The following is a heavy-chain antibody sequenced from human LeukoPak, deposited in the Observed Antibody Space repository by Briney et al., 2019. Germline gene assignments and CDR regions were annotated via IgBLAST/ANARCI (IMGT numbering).Heavy chain of an antibody. J-gene: IGHJ4*02. CDR1: GFTFRSYW. Sequence: GGSLRLSCAASGFTFRSYWMHWVRQAPGKGLVWVSRINGDGSSTSYADSVKGRFTISRDNAKKDLYLQMNSLGAEDTAVYYCAVKGGYNDWDALCDYGGRGTLVTVSS. V-gene: IGHV3-74*01. CDR3: AVKGGYNDWDALCDY. CDR2: INGDGSST. D-gene: IGHD5-12*01.